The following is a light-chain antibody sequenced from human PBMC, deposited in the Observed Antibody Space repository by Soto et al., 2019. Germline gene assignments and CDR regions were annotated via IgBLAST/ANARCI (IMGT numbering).Light chain of an antibody. CDR2: GAS. Sequence: EIVLTQSPGTLSLSPGERATLSCRASQDISSSYLAWYQQQPGQAPRLLIYGASSRATGIPDRFSGSGSETDFTLTISRLEPEDFAVYYCQQYGDSPLTFGGGTKVE. J-gene: IGKJ4*01. CDR1: QDISSSY. CDR3: QQYGDSPLT. V-gene: IGKV3-20*01.